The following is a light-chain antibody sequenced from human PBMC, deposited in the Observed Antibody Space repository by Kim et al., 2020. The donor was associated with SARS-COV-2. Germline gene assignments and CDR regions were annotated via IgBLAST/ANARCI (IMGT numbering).Light chain of an antibody. CDR3: VAWDDSLNAWV. V-gene: IGLV1-44*01. J-gene: IGLJ3*02. Sequence: GKGVTMSCSGGSSNIGSYSVNWYHQFPGTAPKLLIYNYSQRPSGVPDRFSGSKSGTSAFLAISGLQSEDEADYYCVAWDDSLNAWVFGGGTKLTVL. CDR1: SSNIGSYS. CDR2: NYS.